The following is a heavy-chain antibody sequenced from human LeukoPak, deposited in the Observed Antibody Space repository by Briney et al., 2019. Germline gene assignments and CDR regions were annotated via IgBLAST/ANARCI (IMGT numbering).Heavy chain of an antibody. D-gene: IGHD3-16*02. CDR1: GYTFTSYY. CDR3: ARANDYVWGSYRYFDY. J-gene: IGHJ4*02. Sequence: SVKVSCKASGYTFTSYYMHWVRQAPGQGLEWMGWINPNSGGTNYAQKFQGWVTMTRDTSISTAYMELSRLRSDDTAVYYCARANDYVWGSYRYFDYWGQGTLVTVSS. CDR2: INPNSGGT. V-gene: IGHV1-2*04.